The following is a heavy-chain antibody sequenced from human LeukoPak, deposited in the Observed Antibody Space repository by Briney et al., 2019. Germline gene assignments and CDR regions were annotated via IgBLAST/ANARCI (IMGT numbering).Heavy chain of an antibody. Sequence: ASVKVSSKASGYTFTGYYMHWVRQAPGQGLEWMGWINPNSGGTNYAQKFQGRVTMTRDTSITTAYMELSRLRSDDTAVYYCAREEGSGCYDSWGQGTMLTVSS. V-gene: IGHV1-2*02. CDR2: INPNSGGT. D-gene: IGHD6-19*01. CDR1: GYTFTGYY. J-gene: IGHJ4*02. CDR3: AREEGSGCYDS.